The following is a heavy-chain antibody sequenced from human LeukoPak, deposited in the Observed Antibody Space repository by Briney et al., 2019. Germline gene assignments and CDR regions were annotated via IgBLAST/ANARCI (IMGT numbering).Heavy chain of an antibody. D-gene: IGHD2-15*01. J-gene: IGHJ4*02. CDR2: MYYSGST. CDR3: ARVRGVCSGRSCYEIDS. V-gene: IGHV4-30-4*01. CDR1: GASIKSGDDY. Sequence: SETLSLTCSVSGASIKSGDDYWIWIRQPPGEGLEWIGHMYYSGSTYYKPSLRSRVTMSLDTSKNQFSLKLTSVTAADTAVYYCARVRGVCSGRSCYEIDSWGQGALVTVSS.